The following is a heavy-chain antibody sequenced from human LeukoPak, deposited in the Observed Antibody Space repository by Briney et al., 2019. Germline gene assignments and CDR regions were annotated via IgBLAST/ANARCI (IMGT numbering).Heavy chain of an antibody. J-gene: IGHJ4*02. CDR1: GFTFSDYY. Sequence: GGSLRLSCAASGFTFSDYYMSWIRQAPGKGLEWVSYISSSGSTIYYADSVKGRFTISRDNAKNSLYLQVNSLRAEDTAVYYCAREVRGVVVPAAIAVVLPIDYWGQGTLVTVSS. CDR3: AREVRGVVVPAAIAVVLPIDY. CDR2: ISSSGSTI. D-gene: IGHD2-2*01. V-gene: IGHV3-11*01.